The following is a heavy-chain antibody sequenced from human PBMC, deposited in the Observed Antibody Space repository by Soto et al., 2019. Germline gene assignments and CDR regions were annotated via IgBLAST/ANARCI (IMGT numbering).Heavy chain of an antibody. CDR3: AGASRVVPQGDDY. D-gene: IGHD2-15*01. CDR1: GGTFSSYT. Sequence: QVQLVQSGAEVKKPGSSVKVSCKASGGTFSSYTISWVRQAPGQGLEWMGRIIPILGIANYAQKFQGRVTMPADKSTSTACMELSSLRSEDTAVYDCAGASRVVPQGDDYWGQGPLVTVSS. CDR2: IIPILGIA. J-gene: IGHJ4*02. V-gene: IGHV1-69*02.